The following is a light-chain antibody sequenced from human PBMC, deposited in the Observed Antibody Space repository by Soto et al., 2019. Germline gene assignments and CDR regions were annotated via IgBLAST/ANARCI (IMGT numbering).Light chain of an antibody. Sequence: EIVLTQSPGTVSLYPGERATLSCRASQSVTSTYLAWYQKKPGQAPRLLIYGASSRATGIPDRFTASGSGTDFTLTISRLEPEDFAVYYCPKCGSSSTLAQGTGLEIK. CDR3: PKCGSSST. V-gene: IGKV3-20*01. J-gene: IGKJ5*01. CDR1: QSVTSTY. CDR2: GAS.